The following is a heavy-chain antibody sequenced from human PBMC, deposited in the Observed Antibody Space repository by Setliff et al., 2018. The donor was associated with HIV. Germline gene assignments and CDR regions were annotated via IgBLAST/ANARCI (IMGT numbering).Heavy chain of an antibody. J-gene: IGHJ4*02. V-gene: IGHV1-2*02. CDR2: VNPNSGGT. CDR3: ARTTTVTTEV. Sequence: ASVKVSCKASGYTFTEYFMHWVRQAPGQGLEWMGWVNPNSGGTNYAQKFQGRVTMTTDTSVSTAYMEVSSLTSDDTAVYYCARTTTVTTEVWGQGTLVTVSS. CDR1: GYTFTEYF. D-gene: IGHD4-17*01.